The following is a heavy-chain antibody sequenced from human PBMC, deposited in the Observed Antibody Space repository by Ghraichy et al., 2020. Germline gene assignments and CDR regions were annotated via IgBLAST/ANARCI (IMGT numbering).Heavy chain of an antibody. CDR2: IRNKANSYTT. CDR1: GFTFSDHY. J-gene: IGHJ4*02. CDR3: RIAVANTDFDY. Sequence: GGSLRLSCAASGFTFSDHYMDWVRQAPGKGLEWVGRIRNKANSYTTEYAASVKGRFTISRDDSKNSLYLQMNSLKTEDTAVYCCRIAVANTDFDYWGQGTLATVSS. V-gene: IGHV3-72*01. D-gene: IGHD6-19*01.